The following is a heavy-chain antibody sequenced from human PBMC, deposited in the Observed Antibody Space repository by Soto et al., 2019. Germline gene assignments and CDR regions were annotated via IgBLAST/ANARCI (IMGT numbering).Heavy chain of an antibody. Sequence: EVQLVESGGGLVQPGGSLRLSCAASGFAFSSYWMQWVRQPPGKGPVWVSRISSDGRNTTYADPVKGRFTISRDNAKNTLHLQMTSLTDDDTAVYYCIKASTVTGVGGYRCGQGTLVTVSS. J-gene: IGHJ5*02. D-gene: IGHD6-19*01. CDR3: IKASTVTGVGGYR. V-gene: IGHV3-74*03. CDR2: ISSDGRNT. CDR1: GFAFSSYW.